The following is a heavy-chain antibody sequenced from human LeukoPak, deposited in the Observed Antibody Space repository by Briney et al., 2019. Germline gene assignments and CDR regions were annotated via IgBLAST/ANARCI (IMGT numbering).Heavy chain of an antibody. J-gene: IGHJ4*02. CDR2: IYYSRST. V-gene: IGHV4-59*01. D-gene: IGHD5-12*01. CDR1: GGSISSYY. CDR3: ARVSGYDWESFYDY. Sequence: SETLSLTCTVSGGSISSYYWSWIRQPPGKGLEWIGYIYYSRSTNYNPSLKSRVTISVDTSKNQFSLKLTSVTAADTAVYYCARVSGYDWESFYDYWGQGTLVTVSS.